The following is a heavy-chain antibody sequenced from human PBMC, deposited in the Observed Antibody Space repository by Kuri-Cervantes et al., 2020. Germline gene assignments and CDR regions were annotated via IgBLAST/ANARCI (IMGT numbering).Heavy chain of an antibody. V-gene: IGHV4-59*12. CDR1: GASMKSDY. D-gene: IGHD1-26*01. Sequence: SETLSLTCSVSGASMKSDYWSWIRQPPKKGLEWIGYVYHSGFTNYNASLESRVSMSTDTSKNQFSLKLSSVTAADTAVYYCARGPRRSYSGSYYAFYYMDVWGKGTTVTVSS. CDR3: ARGPRRSYSGSYYAFYYMDV. J-gene: IGHJ6*03. CDR2: VYHSGFT.